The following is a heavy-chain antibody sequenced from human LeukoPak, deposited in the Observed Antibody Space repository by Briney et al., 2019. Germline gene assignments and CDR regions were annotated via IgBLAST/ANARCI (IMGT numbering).Heavy chain of an antibody. D-gene: IGHD6-13*01. CDR1: GGTFSSYA. J-gene: IGHJ6*03. Sequence: SVKVSCKAFGGTFSSYAISWVRQAPGQGLEWMGGIIPIFGTANYAQKFQGRVTITADKSTSTAYMELSSLRSEDTAVYYCARTYSSSWVSYYYMDVWGKGTTVTISS. CDR2: IIPIFGTA. CDR3: ARTYSSSWVSYYYMDV. V-gene: IGHV1-69*06.